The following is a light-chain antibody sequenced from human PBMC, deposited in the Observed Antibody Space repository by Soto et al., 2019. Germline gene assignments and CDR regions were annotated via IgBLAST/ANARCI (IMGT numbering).Light chain of an antibody. Sequence: EIVMTQSPATLFVSPGERATLSCRASQSVTSNLAWYQQKPGQAPKLLIYGAYTRATGVPARFSGRGSGTEFTLTSSSLQSEDVAIYYCQQYNNWPPLTFGGGTKVEIK. CDR3: QQYNNWPPLT. CDR1: QSVTSN. J-gene: IGKJ4*01. CDR2: GAY. V-gene: IGKV3-15*01.